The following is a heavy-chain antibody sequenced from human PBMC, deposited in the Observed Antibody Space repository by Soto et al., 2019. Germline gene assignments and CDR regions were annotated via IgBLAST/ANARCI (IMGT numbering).Heavy chain of an antibody. D-gene: IGHD6-13*01. V-gene: IGHV4-39*01. CDR2: IYYSGST. Sequence: QLQLQESGPGLVKPSETLSLTCTVSGGSISSSSYYWGWIRQPPGKGLEWIGSIYYSGSTYYNPSLNSRVTLSVDTSKNQFSLKLSSVTAADTAVYYCARLPVLRLIAAAGTPWFDPWGQGTLVTVSS. CDR3: ARLPVLRLIAAAGTPWFDP. J-gene: IGHJ5*02. CDR1: GGSISSSSYY.